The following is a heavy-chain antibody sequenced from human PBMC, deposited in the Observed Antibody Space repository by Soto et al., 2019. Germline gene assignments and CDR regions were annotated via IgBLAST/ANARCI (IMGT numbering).Heavy chain of an antibody. D-gene: IGHD5-12*01. CDR3: ARMWSAYDPFDY. CDR2: ITSSSTTI. V-gene: IGHV3-48*01. Sequence: EVQLVASGGGLVQPGGSLRLSCATSGFPFSIYNMNWLRQAPGKGLEWVSSITSSSTTIYYADSVKGRFTISRDNAKNSLHLQMTSLRVEDTAVYYCARMWSAYDPFDYWGQGTLVSVSS. CDR1: GFPFSIYN. J-gene: IGHJ4*02.